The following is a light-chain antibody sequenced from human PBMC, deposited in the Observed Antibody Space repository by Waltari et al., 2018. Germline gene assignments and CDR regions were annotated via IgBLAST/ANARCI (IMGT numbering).Light chain of an antibody. CDR2: DVS. J-gene: IGLJ1*01. CDR3: SSYTSSSTYV. V-gene: IGLV2-14*01. Sequence: QSALTQPASVPGSPGQSITISCTGTSSDVGGYNYVSWYQQHPGKAPKLRIYDVSKRPSGVSNRFSGSKSGNTASLTISGLQAEDEADYYCSSYTSSSTYVFGTGTKVTVL. CDR1: SSDVGGYNY.